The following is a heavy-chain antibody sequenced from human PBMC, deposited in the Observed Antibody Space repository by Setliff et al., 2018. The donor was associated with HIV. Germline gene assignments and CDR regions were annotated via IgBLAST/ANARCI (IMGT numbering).Heavy chain of an antibody. Sequence: ASVTVSCKSSGYSLRDCGVSWMRRATGKGLEWMGWISAYNGHTDYAEKVQDRVTMTTDTSTTTAYMELRSLGFDDTAVYYCATFKYVSQTIPLLGGHYYHGLDVWGQGTTVTVSS. J-gene: IGHJ6*02. D-gene: IGHD2-8*02. CDR1: GYSLRDCG. V-gene: IGHV1-18*01. CDR2: ISAYNGHT. CDR3: ATFKYVSQTIPLLGGHYYHGLDV.